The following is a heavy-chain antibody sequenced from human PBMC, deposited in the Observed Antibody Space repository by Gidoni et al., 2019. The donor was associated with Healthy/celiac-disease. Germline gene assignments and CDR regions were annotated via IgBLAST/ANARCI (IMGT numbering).Heavy chain of an antibody. D-gene: IGHD6-19*01. V-gene: IGHV1-8*02. CDR3: ARSPTQWLVPIRYYGMDV. CDR1: GYTFTSYD. CDR2: MNPNSGNH. Sequence: QVQLVQSGAEVKKPGASVKVSCKASGYTFTSYDIHWVRQATGQGLEGMGWMNPNSGNHGSAQKFQGRVTMTRNTSISTAYMELSSLRSEDTAVYYCARSPTQWLVPIRYYGMDVWGQGTTVTVSS. J-gene: IGHJ6*02.